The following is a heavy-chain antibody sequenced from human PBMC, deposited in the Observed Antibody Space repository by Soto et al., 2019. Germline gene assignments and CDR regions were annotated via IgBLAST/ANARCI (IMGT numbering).Heavy chain of an antibody. CDR1: GYSFTSYW. Sequence: GESLKISCKGSGYSFTSYWIGWVRQMPGKGLEWMGILYPRYSDTSYSPSFQGQVPISPDKSTSTAYLQWSRLKASDPAMYYCARLIGTGIGGVGEAHYYFYMDVWGKGTTVTVSS. V-gene: IGHV5-51*01. CDR3: ARLIGTGIGGVGEAHYYFYMDV. J-gene: IGHJ6*03. CDR2: LYPRYSDT. D-gene: IGHD3-10*01.